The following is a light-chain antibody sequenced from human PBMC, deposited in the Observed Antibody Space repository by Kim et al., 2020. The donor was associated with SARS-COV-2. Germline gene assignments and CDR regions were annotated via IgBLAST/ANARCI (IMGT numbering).Light chain of an antibody. CDR3: ATRDDSLNGPV. J-gene: IGLJ3*02. V-gene: IGLV1-44*01. Sequence: GQRVPISCSGSTSNIGTNPVNWYQHLPGTAPNLLIYTNNLRPSGVPDRFSASKSGTSASLAISGLQSEDEADYYCATRDDSLNGPVFGGGTQLTVL. CDR2: TNN. CDR1: TSNIGTNP.